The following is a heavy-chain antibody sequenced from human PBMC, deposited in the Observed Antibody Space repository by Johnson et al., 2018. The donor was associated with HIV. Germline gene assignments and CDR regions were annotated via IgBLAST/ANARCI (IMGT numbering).Heavy chain of an antibody. CDR1: GFTFDDYG. CDR2: INWNGGGT. V-gene: IGHV3-20*04. D-gene: IGHD4-17*01. CDR3: ATDVYGAREWRPAFDI. Sequence: VLLVESGGGVVRPGGSLRLSCAASGFTFDDYGMSWVRQAPGKGLEWVSGINWNGGGTGSVDSVTGRFTISRDNAKNSLYLQRNSLRAEDTALYYCATDVYGAREWRPAFDIWGQGTMVTVSS. J-gene: IGHJ3*02.